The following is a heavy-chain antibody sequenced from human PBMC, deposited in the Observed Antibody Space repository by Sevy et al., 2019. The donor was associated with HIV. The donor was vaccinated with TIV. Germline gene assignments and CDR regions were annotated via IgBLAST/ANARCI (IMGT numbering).Heavy chain of an antibody. CDR1: GFTFSSYW. Sequence: GGSLRLSCAASGFTFSSYWMHWVRQAPGKGLVWVSRINSDGSSTSYADSVKGRFTISRDNAKNTLYLQMNSLRAEDTAVYYCTRLLGIAAAGDYWGQGTLVTVSS. D-gene: IGHD6-13*01. CDR2: INSDGSST. CDR3: TRLLGIAAAGDY. V-gene: IGHV3-74*01. J-gene: IGHJ4*02.